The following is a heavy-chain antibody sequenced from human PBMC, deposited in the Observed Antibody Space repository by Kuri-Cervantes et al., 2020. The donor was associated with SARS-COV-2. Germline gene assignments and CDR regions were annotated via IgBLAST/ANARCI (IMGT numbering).Heavy chain of an antibody. D-gene: IGHD2-2*02. CDR3: ARQGCCSSTSCYTIPPDY. V-gene: IGHV3-23*01. Sequence: GGSLRLSCAASGFTFSGYWMTWVRQAPGKGLEWVSAISGSGGSTYYADSVKGRFTISRDNSKNTLYLQMNSLRAEDTAVYYCARQGCCSSTSCYTIPPDYWGQGTLVTVSS. CDR1: GFTFSGYW. J-gene: IGHJ4*02. CDR2: ISGSGGST.